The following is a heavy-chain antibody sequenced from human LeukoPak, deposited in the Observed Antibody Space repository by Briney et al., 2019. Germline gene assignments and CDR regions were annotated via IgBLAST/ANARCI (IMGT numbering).Heavy chain of an antibody. CDR2: ISAYNGNT. CDR3: ARALQYCSSTSCYYFDY. CDR1: GYTFTSYG. Sequence: ASVKVSCKASGYTFTSYGISRVRQAPGQGLEWMGWISAYNGNTNYAQKLQGRVTITTDESTSTAYMELSSLRSEDTAVYYCARALQYCSSTSCYYFDYWGQGTLVTVSS. D-gene: IGHD2-2*01. V-gene: IGHV1-18*01. J-gene: IGHJ4*02.